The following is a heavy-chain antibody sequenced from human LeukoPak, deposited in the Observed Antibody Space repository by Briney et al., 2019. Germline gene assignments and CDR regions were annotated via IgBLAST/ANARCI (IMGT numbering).Heavy chain of an antibody. CDR2: ITHSGRT. D-gene: IGHD3-10*01. CDR1: GGSFSVWY. CDR3: APIVGDTSDFAS. V-gene: IGHV4-34*01. J-gene: IGHJ4*01. Sequence: PETLSLTRAIYGGSFSVWYWSWVRQSPGKGLGWIAEITHSGRTHYNPSPKSQVTISADTPQNQFSLRLTPVTAADTAVYDCAPIVGDTSDFASWGKGTVVTVSS.